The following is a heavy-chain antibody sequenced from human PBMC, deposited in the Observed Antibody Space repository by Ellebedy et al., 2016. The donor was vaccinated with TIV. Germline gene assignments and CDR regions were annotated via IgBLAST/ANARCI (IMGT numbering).Heavy chain of an antibody. CDR2: IEPSDSYT. J-gene: IGHJ6*02. Sequence: GESLKISCNISGYTFSSCWINWVRQMRGKGLEWMGKIEPSDSYTNYNASFQGHVTISVDKSISTAYLQWSSLNASDTAMYYCALLYTGYNSDHYYYHGLDVWGQGTTVTVSS. CDR1: GYTFSSCW. D-gene: IGHD5-12*01. V-gene: IGHV5-10-1*01. CDR3: ALLYTGYNSDHYYYHGLDV.